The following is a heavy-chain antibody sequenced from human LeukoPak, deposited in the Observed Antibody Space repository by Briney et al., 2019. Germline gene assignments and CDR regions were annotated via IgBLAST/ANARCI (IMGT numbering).Heavy chain of an antibody. D-gene: IGHD6-19*01. J-gene: IGHJ4*02. Sequence: GGSLTLSCAASVFTFSNAWMSWVRQAPGKGLEWVGRIKSKTDGGTTDYAAPVKGRFTISRDDSKNTLYLQMNSLKTEDTAVYYCTTDYSSGWYRMDYWGQGTLVTVSS. CDR1: VFTFSNAW. CDR2: IKSKTDGGTT. V-gene: IGHV3-15*01. CDR3: TTDYSSGWYRMDY.